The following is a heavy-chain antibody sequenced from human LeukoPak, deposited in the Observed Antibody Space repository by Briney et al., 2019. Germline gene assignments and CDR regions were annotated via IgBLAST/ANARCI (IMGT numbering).Heavy chain of an antibody. J-gene: IGHJ4*02. CDR2: ISSSSSYI. D-gene: IGHD6-19*01. CDR1: GFTFSSYS. Sequence: GGSLRLSCAASGFTFSSYSMNWVRQAPGKGLEWVSSISSSSSYIYYADSVKGRFTISRDNAKNSLYLQMNSLRAEDTAVYYCARAQGIAVAGTVYWGQGILVTVSS. V-gene: IGHV3-21*01. CDR3: ARAQGIAVAGTVY.